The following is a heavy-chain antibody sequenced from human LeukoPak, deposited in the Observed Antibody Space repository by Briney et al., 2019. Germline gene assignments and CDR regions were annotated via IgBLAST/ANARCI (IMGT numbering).Heavy chain of an antibody. D-gene: IGHD2-15*01. CDR3: ARRIGYDGFDI. CDR2: IYPGDSDT. V-gene: IGHV5-51*01. J-gene: IGHJ3*02. CDR1: GYSFTTYW. Sequence: GESLKISCEGSGYSFTTYWIGWVRQMPGKGLEWMGIIYPGDSDTRYSPSFQGQVTISGDKSISTAHLQWSSLKASDTAMYYCARRIGYDGFDIWGQGTMVTVSS.